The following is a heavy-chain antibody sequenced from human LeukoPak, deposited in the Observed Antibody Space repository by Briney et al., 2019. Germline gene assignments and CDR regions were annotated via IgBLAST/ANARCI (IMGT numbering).Heavy chain of an antibody. Sequence: GESLKISCKGSGYIFTSYWNGWVRQMPGEGLEWVGIIYTGDSDTRYSPSFEGQVTISADKSISTAYLQWSSLKASDTAMYYCARLTGPAHHYWGQGTLVTVSS. D-gene: IGHD3-16*01. V-gene: IGHV5-51*01. CDR3: ARLTGPAHHY. J-gene: IGHJ4*02. CDR2: IYTGDSDT. CDR1: GYIFTSYW.